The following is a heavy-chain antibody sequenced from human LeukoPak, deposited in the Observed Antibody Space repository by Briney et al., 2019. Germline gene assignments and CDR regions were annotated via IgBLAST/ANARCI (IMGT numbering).Heavy chain of an antibody. CDR1: GFTFSSYA. V-gene: IGHV3-23*01. J-gene: IGHJ4*02. Sequence: SGGSLRLSCAASGFTFSSYAMSWVRQAPGKGLEWVSAISGSGGSTYYADSVKGRFTISRDNSKNTLYLQMNSLRAEDTAVYYCAKDSSSGYYLTFDYWGQGTLVTVSS. CDR3: AKDSSSGYYLTFDY. CDR2: ISGSGGST. D-gene: IGHD3-22*01.